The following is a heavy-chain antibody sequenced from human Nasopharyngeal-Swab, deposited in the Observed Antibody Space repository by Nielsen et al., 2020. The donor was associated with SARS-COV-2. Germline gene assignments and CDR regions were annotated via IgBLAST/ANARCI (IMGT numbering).Heavy chain of an antibody. D-gene: IGHD3-10*01. J-gene: IGHJ6*02. V-gene: IGHV4-34*01. CDR3: ARNHYYGSGSYFPLNYYYYGMDV. CDR1: GGSFSGYY. CDR2: INHSGST. Sequence: GSLRLSCAVYGGSFSGYYWSWIRQSPGKGLEWIGEINHSGSTNYNPSLKSRVTISVDTSKNQFSLKLSSVTAADTTVYYCARNHYYGSGSYFPLNYYYYGMDVWGQGTTVTVSS.